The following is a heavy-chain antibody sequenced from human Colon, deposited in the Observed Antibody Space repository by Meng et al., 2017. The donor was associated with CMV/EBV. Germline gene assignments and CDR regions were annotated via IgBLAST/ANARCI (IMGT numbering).Heavy chain of an antibody. D-gene: IGHD3-10*01. CDR1: GYTFTSYG. CDR2: INPSGGST. J-gene: IGHJ5*02. V-gene: IGHV1-46*01. CDR3: ARESGDGSGRRDWFDP. Sequence: ASVKVSCKASGYTFTSYGISWVRQAPGQGLEWMGLINPSGGSTSYAQKFQGRVTTTRDTSTSTVYMELSSLRSEDTAVYYCARESGDGSGRRDWFDPWGQGTLVTVSS.